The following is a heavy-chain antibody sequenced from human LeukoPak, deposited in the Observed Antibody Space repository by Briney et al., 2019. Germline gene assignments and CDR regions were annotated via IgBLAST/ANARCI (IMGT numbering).Heavy chain of an antibody. CDR1: GFTFSSYE. Sequence: GGSLRLSCAASGFTFSSYEMNWARQSPGKGLEWVSYISSSGGTIYYADSVKGRFTISRDNAKNSVYLQMNSLRAEDTAVYYCARERSSSTWGPFDYWGQGTLVTVSS. J-gene: IGHJ4*02. V-gene: IGHV3-48*03. CDR3: ARERSSSTWGPFDY. CDR2: ISSSGGTI. D-gene: IGHD6-13*01.